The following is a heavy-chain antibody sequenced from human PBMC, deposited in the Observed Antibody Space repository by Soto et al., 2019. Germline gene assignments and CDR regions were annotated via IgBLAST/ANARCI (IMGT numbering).Heavy chain of an antibody. Sequence: SETLSLTCAVEGGSFSGYDCSWIRQPPGKGLEWIGEINHSGSTNYNPSLKSRVTISVDTSKNQFSLKLSSVTAADTAVYYCARVAAAHDAFDIWGQGTMVTVSS. CDR2: INHSGST. V-gene: IGHV4-34*01. CDR3: ARVAAAHDAFDI. CDR1: GGSFSGYD. J-gene: IGHJ3*02. D-gene: IGHD6-25*01.